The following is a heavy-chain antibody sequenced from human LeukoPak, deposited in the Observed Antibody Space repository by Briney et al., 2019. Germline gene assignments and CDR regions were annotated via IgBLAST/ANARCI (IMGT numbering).Heavy chain of an antibody. CDR2: ISPNSGDT. CDR3: VRSGYNWGFDY. Sequence: GASVKVSCKASGYTFTAYHMHWVRQAPGQGLEWMGWISPNSGDTGFAQKSQGRVTMTRDTSISTAYLELSRLRSDDTAVYYCVRSGYNWGFDYWGQGTLVTVSS. D-gene: IGHD1-1*01. J-gene: IGHJ4*02. CDR1: GYTFTAYH. V-gene: IGHV1-2*02.